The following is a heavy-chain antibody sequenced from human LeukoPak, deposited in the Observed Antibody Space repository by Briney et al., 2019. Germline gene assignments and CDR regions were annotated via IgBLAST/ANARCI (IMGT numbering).Heavy chain of an antibody. V-gene: IGHV1-18*01. CDR3: ARVTYYYDSSGYYYDQYYFDY. Sequence: GASVTVSCKASGYTFTSYGISWVRQAPGQGLEWMGWISAYNGNTNYAQKLQGRVTMTTDTSTSTAYMELRSLRSDDTAVYYCARVTYYYDSSGYYYDQYYFDYWGQGTLVTVSS. CDR1: GYTFTSYG. D-gene: IGHD3-22*01. J-gene: IGHJ4*02. CDR2: ISAYNGNT.